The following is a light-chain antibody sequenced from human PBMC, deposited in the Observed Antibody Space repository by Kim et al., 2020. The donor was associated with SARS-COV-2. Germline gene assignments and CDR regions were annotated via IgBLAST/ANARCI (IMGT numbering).Light chain of an antibody. CDR2: EDN. CDR1: SGSIAGNY. J-gene: IGLJ3*02. CDR3: QSFDSSNHWV. Sequence: NFMLTQPHSVLESPGKTVIISCIRSSGSIAGNYVQWYQQRPGSSPTTIIYEDNDRPSGVPDRFSGSIDSSSNSASLTISGLQTEDEADYYCQSFDSSNHWVFGGGTQLTVL. V-gene: IGLV6-57*01.